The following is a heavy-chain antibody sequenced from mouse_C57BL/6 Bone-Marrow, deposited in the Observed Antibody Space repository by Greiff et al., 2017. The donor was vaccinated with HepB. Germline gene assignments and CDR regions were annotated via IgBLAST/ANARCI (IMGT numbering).Heavy chain of an antibody. Sequence: VQLQQSGAELMKPGASVKLSCKATGYTFTGYWIEWVKQRPGHGLEWIGEILPGSGSTNYNEKFKGKATFTADTSSNTAYMQLSSLTTEDSAIYYCARWRCYYYGSSHYFDYWGQGTTLTVSS. J-gene: IGHJ2*01. D-gene: IGHD1-1*01. CDR1: GYTFTGYW. V-gene: IGHV1-9*01. CDR3: ARWRCYYYGSSHYFDY. CDR2: ILPGSGST.